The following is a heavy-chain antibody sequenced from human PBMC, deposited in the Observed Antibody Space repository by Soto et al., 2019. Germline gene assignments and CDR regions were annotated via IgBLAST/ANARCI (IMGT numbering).Heavy chain of an antibody. CDR2: ISYSGST. CDR3: ARVGGFGATTIDY. Sequence: SETLSLTCTVSGASITTYYWSWIRQPPGKGLEWIGYISYSGSTYYNPSLKSRVTISVDTSKNQFSLKLSSVTAADTAVYYCARVGGFGATTIDYWGQGTLVTVS. J-gene: IGHJ4*02. D-gene: IGHD3-10*01. V-gene: IGHV4-59*08. CDR1: GASITTYY.